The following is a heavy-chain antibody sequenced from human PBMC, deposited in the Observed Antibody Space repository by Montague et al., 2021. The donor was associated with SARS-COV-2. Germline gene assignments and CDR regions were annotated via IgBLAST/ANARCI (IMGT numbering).Heavy chain of an antibody. CDR1: GGSITSTNW. CDR3: ARGDYGDYRDAFDI. Sequence: SETLSLTCAVSGGSITSTNWWSWVRQPPGKGLEWIGEIHHSGSTXSSPSLKSRVTMSIDKSSNQFSLNLNSVTAADTAVYYCARGDYGDYRDAFDIWGQGTVATVSS. CDR2: IHHSGST. D-gene: IGHD4-17*01. V-gene: IGHV4-4*02. J-gene: IGHJ3*02.